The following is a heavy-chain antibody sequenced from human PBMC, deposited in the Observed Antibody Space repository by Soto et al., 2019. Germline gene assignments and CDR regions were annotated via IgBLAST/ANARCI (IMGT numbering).Heavy chain of an antibody. CDR2: IKQDGSEK. V-gene: IGHV3-7*01. D-gene: IGHD5-18*01. J-gene: IGHJ6*03. Sequence: GGSLRLSCAASGFTFSSYWMSWVRQAPGKGLEWVANIKQDGSEKYYVEYVKGRFTISRDNAKNSLYLQMNSLRAEDTAVYYCARDLDTVSYYMDVWGKGTTVTVSS. CDR3: ARDLDTVSYYMDV. CDR1: GFTFSSYW.